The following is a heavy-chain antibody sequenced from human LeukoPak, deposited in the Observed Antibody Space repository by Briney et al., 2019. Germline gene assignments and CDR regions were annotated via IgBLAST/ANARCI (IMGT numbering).Heavy chain of an antibody. CDR3: ARDRGCSSTSCSDAFDI. J-gene: IGHJ3*02. CDR2: FDPEDGET. V-gene: IGHV1-24*01. Sequence: ASVKVSCKVSGYTLTELSMHWVRQAPGKGLEWMGGFDPEDGETIYAQKFQGRVTMTEDTSTDTAYMELSSLRSEDTAVYYCARDRGCSSTSCSDAFDIWGQGTMVTVSS. CDR1: GYTLTELS. D-gene: IGHD2-2*01.